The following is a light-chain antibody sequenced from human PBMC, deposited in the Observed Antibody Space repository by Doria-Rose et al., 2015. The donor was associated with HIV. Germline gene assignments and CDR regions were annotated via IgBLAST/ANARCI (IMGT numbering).Light chain of an antibody. CDR3: HQYGTSWT. CDR2: DGS. CDR1: QSFSSTY. Sequence: TQSPGTLSLSPGDRATLSCRASQSFSSTYLAWYQQKPGQAPSLLIYDGSTRATGIPDRFSASGSGTDFTLTINRLESEDFALYYCHQYGTSWTFGQGTKVEI. J-gene: IGKJ1*01. V-gene: IGKV3-20*01.